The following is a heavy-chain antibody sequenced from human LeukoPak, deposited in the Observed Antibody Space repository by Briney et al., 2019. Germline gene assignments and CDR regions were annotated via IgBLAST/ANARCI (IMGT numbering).Heavy chain of an antibody. Sequence: GGSLRLSCAASGFTFSSYGMNWVRQAPGKGLEWVSSISSSSSYIYYADSVKGRFTISRDNAKNSLYLQMNSLRAEDTAVYYCARDPSGWKNAFDIWGQGTMVTVSS. CDR3: ARDPSGWKNAFDI. V-gene: IGHV3-21*01. CDR1: GFTFSSYG. D-gene: IGHD6-19*01. J-gene: IGHJ3*02. CDR2: ISSSSSYI.